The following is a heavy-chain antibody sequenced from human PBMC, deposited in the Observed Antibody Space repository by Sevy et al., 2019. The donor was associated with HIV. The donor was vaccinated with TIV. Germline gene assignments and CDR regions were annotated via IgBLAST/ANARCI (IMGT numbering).Heavy chain of an antibody. CDR3: ARSRVITGTFDY. V-gene: IGHV4-59*01. CDR2: ISSSGST. D-gene: IGHD1-20*01. Sequence: SETLSLTCTVSGVSISGYYWSWIRQPPGKGLEWIGYISSSGSTNYNPSLKSRVTISVDTSKNEFSLKMSLVTAADTAVYYSARSRVITGTFDYWGQGTLVTVSS. J-gene: IGHJ4*02. CDR1: GVSISGYY.